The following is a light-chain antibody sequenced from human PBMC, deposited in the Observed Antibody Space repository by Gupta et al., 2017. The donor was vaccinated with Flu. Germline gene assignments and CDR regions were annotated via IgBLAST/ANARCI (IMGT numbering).Light chain of an antibody. CDR2: KDS. CDR3: QSADSTDTYVV. CDR1: ALPNQF. V-gene: IGLV3-25*03. Sequence: YELTQPPSLSVSPGQTARITCSGDALPNQFAYWYQPTPGQAPVLVVRKDSERPSGISDRFSGSSTGTTVTLTISGVQAEDEADYYCQSADSTDTYVVFGGGTKLTVL. J-gene: IGLJ2*01.